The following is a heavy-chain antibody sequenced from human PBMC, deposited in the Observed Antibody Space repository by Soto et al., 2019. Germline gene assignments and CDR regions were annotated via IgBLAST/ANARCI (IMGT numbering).Heavy chain of an antibody. J-gene: IGHJ4*02. CDR2: IGGTGGST. CDR1: GFTFSSYA. CDR3: AKDLFGLSTLRLGELSFDY. V-gene: IGHV3-23*01. D-gene: IGHD3-16*02. Sequence: PGGSLRLSCAASGFTFSSYAITWVRQAPGKGLEWVSTIGGTGGSTYFADSVKGRFTISRDNSKNTLYLQMNSLRAEDTAVYYFAKDLFGLSTLRLGELSFDYWGQGTLVTVSS.